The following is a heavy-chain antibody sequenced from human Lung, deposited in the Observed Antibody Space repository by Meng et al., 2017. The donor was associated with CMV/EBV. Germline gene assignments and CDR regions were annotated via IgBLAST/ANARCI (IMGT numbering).Heavy chain of an antibody. CDR1: GFTFSSHW. J-gene: IGHJ4*02. CDR2: IKQDGSAK. Sequence: ESXKISXAASGFTFSSHWMSWVRQAPGKGLGWVANIKQDGSAKYYVDSVKGRFTISRDNAKNSLYLQMNSLRAEDTAVYYCARYGQGYQLLWCMRWGPNTYYFDYWGQGTXVTVSS. V-gene: IGHV3-7*01. D-gene: IGHD2-2*01. CDR3: ARYGQGYQLLWCMRWGPNTYYFDY.